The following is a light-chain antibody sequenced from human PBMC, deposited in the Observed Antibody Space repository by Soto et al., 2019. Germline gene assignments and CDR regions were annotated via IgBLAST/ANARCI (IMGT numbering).Light chain of an antibody. J-gene: IGLJ2*01. CDR1: RSNIGSNT. CDR2: SNN. V-gene: IGLV1-44*01. CDR3: ATWDDSLNGHVV. Sequence: QSVLTQPPSESGTPGQRVTISCSGSRSNIGSNTVNWYQQLPGTAPKFLIYSNNQRPSGVPKRFYGSKSGTSASLAISGLQSEDEADYYCATWDDSLNGHVVFGGGTKLTVL.